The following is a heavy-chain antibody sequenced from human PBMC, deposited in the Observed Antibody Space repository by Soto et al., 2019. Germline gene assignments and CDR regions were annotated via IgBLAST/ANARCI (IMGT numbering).Heavy chain of an antibody. Sequence: LRLSCAASGFTSSSYEMNWVRQAPGKGLEWISYISGSGSTMYYADSVKGRFTISRDNAKNSLYLQMNSPRAEDTAVYYCAKDRSGRGIYFDSWGQGTLVTVSS. D-gene: IGHD1-26*01. J-gene: IGHJ4*02. CDR1: GFTSSSYE. CDR3: AKDRSGRGIYFDS. CDR2: ISGSGSTM. V-gene: IGHV3-48*03.